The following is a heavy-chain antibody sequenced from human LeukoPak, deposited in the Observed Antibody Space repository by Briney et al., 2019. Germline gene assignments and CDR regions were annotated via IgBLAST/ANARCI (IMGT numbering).Heavy chain of an antibody. J-gene: IGHJ4*02. CDR3: ARALHYYDSSGFSGY. CDR1: GYIFTNYY. CDR2: INPSGGST. D-gene: IGHD3-22*01. Sequence: ASVKVSCKLSGYIFTNYYIHWVRQAPGQGLEWMGIINPSGGSTSYAQKFQGRVTMTRDTSTSTVYMELSSLRSEDTAVYYCARALHYYDSSGFSGYWGQGTLVTVSS. V-gene: IGHV1-46*01.